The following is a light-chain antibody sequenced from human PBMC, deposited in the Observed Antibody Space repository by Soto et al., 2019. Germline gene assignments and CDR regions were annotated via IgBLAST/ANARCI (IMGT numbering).Light chain of an antibody. CDR1: QTLYNN. Sequence: EIVMTQSPATLSVSPGERATLSCGASQTLYNNLAWYQQKLGQAPRLLIYGASARATDIPARFSGSGSGTEFTLTISGLQSEDFAIYHCQQYSDWPLTFGGGTKVEIK. J-gene: IGKJ4*01. CDR3: QQYSDWPLT. CDR2: GAS. V-gene: IGKV3-15*01.